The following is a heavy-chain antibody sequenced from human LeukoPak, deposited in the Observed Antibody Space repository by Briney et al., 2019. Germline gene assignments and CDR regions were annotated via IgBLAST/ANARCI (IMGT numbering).Heavy chain of an antibody. D-gene: IGHD3-9*01. CDR2: IWYDGSNK. CDR3: ARELTGRNYFVY. CDR1: GFTFSSYG. V-gene: IGHV3-33*01. J-gene: IGHJ4*02. Sequence: GGSLRLSCAASGFTFSSYGMHWVRQAPGKGLEWVAVIWYDGSNKYYADSVKGRFTISRDNSKNTLYLQMNSLRAEDTAVYYCARELTGRNYFVYWGQGTLVTVSS.